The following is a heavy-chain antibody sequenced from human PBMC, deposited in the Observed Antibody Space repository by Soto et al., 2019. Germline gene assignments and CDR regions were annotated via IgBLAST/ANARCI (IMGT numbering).Heavy chain of an antibody. V-gene: IGHV3-30*04. J-gene: IGHJ4*02. Sequence: PGGSLRLSCAASGFTFSSCAFHWVRQAPGKGLEWVAVISCDGSRKYYADSAKGRFTISRDNSENTVYLQMNSLRTEDTAVYYCARDRDYSNKFDYWGQGTLVTVSS. D-gene: IGHD4-4*01. CDR3: ARDRDYSNKFDY. CDR1: GFTFSSCA. CDR2: ISCDGSRK.